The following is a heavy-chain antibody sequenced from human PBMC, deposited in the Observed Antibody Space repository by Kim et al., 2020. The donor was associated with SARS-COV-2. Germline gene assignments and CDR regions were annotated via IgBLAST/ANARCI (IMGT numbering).Heavy chain of an antibody. D-gene: IGHD2-15*01. J-gene: IGHJ4*02. CDR2: PGDSDT. CDR3: ARIGDY. V-gene: IGHV5-51*01. Sequence: PGDSDTRYSPSFQGQVTISADKSISTAYLQWSSLKASDTAMYYCARIGDYWGQGTLVIVSS.